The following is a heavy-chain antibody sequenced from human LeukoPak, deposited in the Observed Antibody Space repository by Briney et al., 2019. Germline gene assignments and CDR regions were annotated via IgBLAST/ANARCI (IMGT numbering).Heavy chain of an antibody. D-gene: IGHD6-6*01. Sequence: ASVKVSCKASGYTFTGYYMHWVRQAPGQGLEWMGWINPNSGGTNYAQKFQGRVTMTRDTSISTAYMELSRLRSDDTAVYYCARDGYGSSSPYYYYYYYMDVWGKGTTVTVSS. V-gene: IGHV1-2*02. CDR1: GYTFTGYY. CDR3: ARDGYGSSSPYYYYYYYMDV. CDR2: INPNSGGT. J-gene: IGHJ6*03.